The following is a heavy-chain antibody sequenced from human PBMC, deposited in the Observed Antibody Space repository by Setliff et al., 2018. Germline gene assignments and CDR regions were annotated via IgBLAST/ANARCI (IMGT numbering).Heavy chain of an antibody. D-gene: IGHD3-3*01. J-gene: IGHJ6*03. V-gene: IGHV4-59*08. CDR2: VYYSGTA. CDR3: ARMSGFLYMDV. Sequence: PSETLSLTCTVSGGSFTPYYWSWIRQPPGKGLEWIGYVYYSGTAYYNPSLKSRVTLSIDASKKQFSLKLTSVTAADTAVYYCARMSGFLYMDVWGKGTTVTVSS. CDR1: GGSFTPYY.